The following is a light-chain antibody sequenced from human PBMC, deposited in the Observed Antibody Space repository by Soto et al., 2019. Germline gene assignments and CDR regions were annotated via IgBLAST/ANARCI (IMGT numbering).Light chain of an antibody. CDR3: QQYNSWPLT. J-gene: IGKJ4*01. CDR1: QSVRDSL. Sequence: IVLTPSPFTLSLSPGERATLSCRASQSVRDSLLAWYQQKPGQPPRLLIYDASTRATATPERFSGSGSGTEFTLTISSLQSEDFAVYYCQQYNSWPLTFGGGTKVDIK. CDR2: DAS. V-gene: IGKV3D-15*01.